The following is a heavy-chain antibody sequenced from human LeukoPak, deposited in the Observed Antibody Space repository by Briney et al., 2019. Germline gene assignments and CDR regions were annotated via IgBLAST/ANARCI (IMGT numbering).Heavy chain of an antibody. Sequence: ASVKVSCKASGYTFTGYYMHWVRQAPGQGLEWMGWITPNSGATNYAQKFQGRVTMTRDTSTSTAYMELSRLRSDDTVVYYCARDLYESSAYSDYWGQGTLVTVSS. J-gene: IGHJ4*02. CDR3: ARDLYESSAYSDY. V-gene: IGHV1-2*02. D-gene: IGHD3-22*01. CDR1: GYTFTGYY. CDR2: ITPNSGAT.